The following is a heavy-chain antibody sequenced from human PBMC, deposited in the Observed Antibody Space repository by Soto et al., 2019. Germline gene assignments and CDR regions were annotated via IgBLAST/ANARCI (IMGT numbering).Heavy chain of an antibody. CDR3: ARDLGGYDLYGPDS. V-gene: IGHV1-2*02. CDR1: GHTFTDSS. J-gene: IGHJ4*02. D-gene: IGHD5-12*01. Sequence: QVQLVQSGAEVKEPGASVKVSCKASGHTFTDSSMHWVRQAPGQGIEWMGWINLNSGDTNYAQKFQGRVTMTWDTSINTAYMQLSRLKSDDTAMFFCARDLGGYDLYGPDSWGQGTLVTVSS. CDR2: INLNSGDT.